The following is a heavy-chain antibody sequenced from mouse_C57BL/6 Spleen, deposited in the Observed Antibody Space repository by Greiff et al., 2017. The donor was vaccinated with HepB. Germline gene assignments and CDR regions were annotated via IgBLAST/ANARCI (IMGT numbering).Heavy chain of an antibody. CDR1: GYSFTGYF. J-gene: IGHJ1*03. CDR2: INPYNGDT. Sequence: VHVKQSGPELVKPGDSVKISCKASGYSFTGYFMNWVMQSHGKSLEWIGRINPYNGDTFYNQKFKGKATLTVDKSSSTAHMELRSLTSEDSAVYYCARSSSFSHWYFDVWGTGTTVTVSS. CDR3: ARSSSFSHWYFDV. D-gene: IGHD1-1*01. V-gene: IGHV1-20*01.